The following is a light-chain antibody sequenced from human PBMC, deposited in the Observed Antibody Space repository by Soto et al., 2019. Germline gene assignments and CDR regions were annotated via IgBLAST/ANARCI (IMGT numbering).Light chain of an antibody. CDR2: DVS. J-gene: IGLJ1*01. Sequence: QSVLTQPASVSGSPGQSITISCVGTSGDIGDYNYVSWYQQHPGKVPKVIIYDVSTRPSGVSCRFSCTKSGNTASLTVSGLQAEGEADYYCCSYTRSGTLIFGTGTKLTVL. V-gene: IGLV2-14*01. CDR3: CSYTRSGTLI. CDR1: SGDIGDYNY.